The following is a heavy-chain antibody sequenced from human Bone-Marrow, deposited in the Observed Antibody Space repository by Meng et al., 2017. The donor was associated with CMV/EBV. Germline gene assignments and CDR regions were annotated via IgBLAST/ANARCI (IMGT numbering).Heavy chain of an antibody. Sequence: SETLSLTCTVSGYSISSGYYWGWIRQPPGKGLEWIGSIYHSGSTYYNPSLKSRVTISVDTSKNQFSLKLSSVTAADTAVYYCARALRPYWYFDLWGRGTLVTVSS. CDR3: ARALRPYWYFDL. CDR2: IYHSGST. CDR1: GYSISSGYY. J-gene: IGHJ2*01. V-gene: IGHV4-38-2*02.